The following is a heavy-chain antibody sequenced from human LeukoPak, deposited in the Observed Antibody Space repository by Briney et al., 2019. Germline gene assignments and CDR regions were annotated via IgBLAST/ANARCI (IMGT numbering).Heavy chain of an antibody. CDR2: IYPGDSDT. D-gene: IGHD6-6*01. V-gene: IGHV5-51*01. CDR1: GYSFTSYW. Sequence: GESLKISCKGSGYSFTSYWIGWVRQMPGKGLEWMGIIYPGDSDTRYSPSFQGQVTISADKSISTAYLQWSSLKASDTAMYYCARRYSSSSMGGAYYYYCMDVWGKGTTVTVSS. J-gene: IGHJ6*03. CDR3: ARRYSSSSMGGAYYYYCMDV.